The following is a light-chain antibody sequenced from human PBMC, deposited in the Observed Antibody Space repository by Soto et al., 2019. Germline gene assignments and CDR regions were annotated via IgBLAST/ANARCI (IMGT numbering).Light chain of an antibody. Sequence: DIQLTQSPTFLSASVGDRVTITCRASQGISSYLAWYQQKPGKPPKLLIYAASTLQSGVPSRFSGSGSGTAFTLTISNLLPEDFATYYCQQLNTYPFTFGPGTKVDIK. J-gene: IGKJ3*01. CDR2: AAS. CDR1: QGISSY. V-gene: IGKV1-9*01. CDR3: QQLNTYPFT.